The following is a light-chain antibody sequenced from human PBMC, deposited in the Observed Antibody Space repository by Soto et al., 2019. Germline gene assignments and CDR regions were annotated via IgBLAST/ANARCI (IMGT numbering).Light chain of an antibody. J-gene: IGKJ3*01. Sequence: DIEMTQSPSSLSASVGDRVTITCRASQTIASHLNWYQQKPGEAPKLLIYAASSLQSGVQSRFSGTSSGTTFNLIISSLQPEDFATYSCQQSHTFPLTFGPGTRVEIK. CDR2: AAS. CDR3: QQSHTFPLT. V-gene: IGKV1-39*01. CDR1: QTIASH.